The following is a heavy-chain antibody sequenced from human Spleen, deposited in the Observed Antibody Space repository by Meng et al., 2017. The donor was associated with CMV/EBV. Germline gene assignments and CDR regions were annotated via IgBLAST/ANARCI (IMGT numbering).Heavy chain of an antibody. Sequence: SYARSWVRQAPGEGLGGVSGIRASGGSTYDADSVKSRFTISRDNSKNTLYLQMNSLRAEDTAVYYCAKDSFVAEKSFTIFGVGLIDYWGQGTLVTVSS. D-gene: IGHD3-3*01. CDR2: IRASGGST. CDR1: SYA. CDR3: AKDSFVAEKSFTIFGVGLIDY. J-gene: IGHJ4*02. V-gene: IGHV3-23*01.